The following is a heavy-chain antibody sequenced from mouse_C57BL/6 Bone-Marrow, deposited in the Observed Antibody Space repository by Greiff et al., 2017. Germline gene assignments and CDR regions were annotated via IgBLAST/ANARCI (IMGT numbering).Heavy chain of an antibody. CDR3: AYGSSCYWYFDV. Sequence: VQLQQPGAELVKPGASVKMSCKASGYTFTSYWITWVKRRPGQGLEWIGDIYPGSGSTNYNEKFKSKATLTVDTSSSTAYMQLSSLTSEDSAVYYCAYGSSCYWYFDVWGTGTTVTVAS. J-gene: IGHJ1*03. CDR1: GYTFTSYW. CDR2: IYPGSGST. D-gene: IGHD1-1*01. V-gene: IGHV1-55*01.